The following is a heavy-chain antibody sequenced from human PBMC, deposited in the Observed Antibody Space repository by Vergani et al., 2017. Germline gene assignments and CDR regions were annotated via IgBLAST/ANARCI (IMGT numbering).Heavy chain of an antibody. CDR3: ARVSGGANY. CDR1: GGSVSSGSYY. Sequence: QVQLQESGPGLVKPSETLSLTCTVSGGSVSSGSYYWSWIRQPPGKGLEWIGYIYYSGSTNYNPSLKSRVTISVDTSKNQFSLKLSSVTAADTAVYYCARVSGGANYWGQGTLVTVSS. J-gene: IGHJ4*02. CDR2: IYYSGST. D-gene: IGHD3-10*01. V-gene: IGHV4-61*01.